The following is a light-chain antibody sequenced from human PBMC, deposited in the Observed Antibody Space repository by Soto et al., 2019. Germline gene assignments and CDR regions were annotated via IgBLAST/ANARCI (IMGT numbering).Light chain of an antibody. V-gene: IGLV1-44*01. J-gene: IGLJ3*02. CDR1: NSNIGRYC. Sequence: QSVLTQPPSLSGTPGQRVTISCSGSNSNIGRYCVNWYQHCPGTAPKILISSDDERPSGVPDRFSGSRSGTSAALAISGLQSEDDAEYYCAAWDDNLNGTLFGGGTKLTGL. CDR2: SDD. CDR3: AAWDDNLNGTL.